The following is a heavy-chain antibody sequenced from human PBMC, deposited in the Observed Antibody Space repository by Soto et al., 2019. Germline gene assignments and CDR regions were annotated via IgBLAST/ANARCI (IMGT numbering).Heavy chain of an antibody. CDR3: AGGGARNGFFEWLLWEPFDF. CDR2: INPNSGGT. Sequence: QVQLVQSGAEVKKPGASVKVSCKASGYTFTGYYMHWVRQAPGRGLEWMGWINPNSGGTNYAQKFQGWVPITLDSCISTAYMELSRLRSDDMAVCYCAGGGARNGFFEWLLWEPFDFWGQGTLVTVSS. V-gene: IGHV1-2*04. D-gene: IGHD3-3*01. J-gene: IGHJ4*02. CDR1: GYTFTGYY.